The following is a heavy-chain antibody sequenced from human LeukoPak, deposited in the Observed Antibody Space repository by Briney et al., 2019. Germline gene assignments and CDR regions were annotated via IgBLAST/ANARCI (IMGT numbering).Heavy chain of an antibody. D-gene: IGHD1-26*01. CDR3: ARHEYSGSYYGLSWFDP. CDR2: IYYSGST. CDR1: GGSISSSGYY. Sequence: PSETLSLTCTVSGGSISSSGYYWGWIRQPPGKGRGWIASIYYSGSTYYNPSLKSRVTISVDTSKNQLSLKLSSLTAADTAVYYCARHEYSGSYYGLSWFDPWGQGTLVTVSS. J-gene: IGHJ5*02. V-gene: IGHV4-39*01.